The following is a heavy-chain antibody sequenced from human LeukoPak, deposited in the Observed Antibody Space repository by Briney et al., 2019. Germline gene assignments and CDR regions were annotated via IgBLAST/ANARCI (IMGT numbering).Heavy chain of an antibody. J-gene: IGHJ3*02. Sequence: PSETLSLTCTVSNCPIPSTKWWSWVRQPPGKGLVWIGEISHTGSTNYNPSFNSRVTMSVDKSKNQFSLNLKSVTAADTALYYCASSSLVVVVTYGFDIWGRGTAVTVSS. CDR3: ASSSLVVVVTYGFDI. CDR2: ISHTGST. CDR1: NCPIPSTKW. D-gene: IGHD2-21*01. V-gene: IGHV4-4*02.